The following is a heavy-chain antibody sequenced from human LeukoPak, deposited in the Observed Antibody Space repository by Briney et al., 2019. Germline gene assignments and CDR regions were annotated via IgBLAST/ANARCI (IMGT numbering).Heavy chain of an antibody. V-gene: IGHV3-7*01. J-gene: IGHJ4*02. CDR1: GSTFSSYW. CDR2: IKQDGSEK. D-gene: IGHD1-26*01. CDR3: TRDWERSRDY. Sequence: GGSLSLSCAASGSTFSSYWMTWVRQAPGKGLEWVANIKQDGSEKYYVDSVKGRFTTSRDNAKNSLYLQMNSLRVEDTAIYYCTRDWERSRDYWGQGTLVTVSS.